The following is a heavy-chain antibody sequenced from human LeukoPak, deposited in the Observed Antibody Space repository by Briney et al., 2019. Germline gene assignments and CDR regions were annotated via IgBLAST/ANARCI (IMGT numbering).Heavy chain of an antibody. D-gene: IGHD4/OR15-4a*01. V-gene: IGHV3-53*01. CDR2: IYSGGST. CDR1: GFTISSNY. J-gene: IGHJ5*02. CDR3: ASGVDYFS. Sequence: GGSLRLSCAASGFTISSNYMSWVRQAPGEGLEWVSLIYSGGSTYYADSVKGRFSISRDNSKNTLYLQMNSLRAEDTPMYYCASGVDYFSWGQGTLVTVSS.